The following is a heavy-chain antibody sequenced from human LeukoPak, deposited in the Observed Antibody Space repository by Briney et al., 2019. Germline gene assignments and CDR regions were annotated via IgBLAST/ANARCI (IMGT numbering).Heavy chain of an antibody. Sequence: GGSLRLSCAASGFTFSSYSMNWVRQAAGKGLEWVSSISSSSSYIYYADSVKGRFTISRDNAKNSLYLQMNSLRAEDTAVYYCARDGCSSTSCYATTAYFDYWGQGTLVTVSS. CDR1: GFTFSSYS. CDR2: ISSSSSYI. V-gene: IGHV3-21*01. J-gene: IGHJ4*02. D-gene: IGHD2-2*01. CDR3: ARDGCSSTSCYATTAYFDY.